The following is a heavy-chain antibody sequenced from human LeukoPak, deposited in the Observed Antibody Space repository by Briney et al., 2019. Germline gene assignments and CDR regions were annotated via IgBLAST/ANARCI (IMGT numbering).Heavy chain of an antibody. V-gene: IGHV3-7*01. CDR3: ARGPSYSSSWYPFDY. CDR2: IKQDGSEK. CDR1: GFTFSSYW. J-gene: IGHJ4*02. Sequence: GGSLRLSCAASGFTFSSYWMSWVRQAPGKGLEWVANIKQDGSEKYYVDSVKGRFTISRDNAKNSLYLQMNSLRAEDTAVYYCARGPSYSSSWYPFDYWGQGTLVTVSS. D-gene: IGHD6-13*01.